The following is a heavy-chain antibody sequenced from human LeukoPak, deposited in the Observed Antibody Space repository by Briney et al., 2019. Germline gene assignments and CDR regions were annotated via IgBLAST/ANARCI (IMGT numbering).Heavy chain of an antibody. D-gene: IGHD3-22*01. V-gene: IGHV4-59*01. CDR2: IYYSGST. Sequence: SETLSLTCTVSGGSISSYYWSWIRLPPGKGLEWIGYIYYSGSTNYNPSLRSRVTISVDTSKNQFSLKLSSVTAADTAVYYCARDGYYDSSGYRALFDPWGQGTLVTVSS. CDR3: ARDGYYDSSGYRALFDP. J-gene: IGHJ5*02. CDR1: GGSISSYY.